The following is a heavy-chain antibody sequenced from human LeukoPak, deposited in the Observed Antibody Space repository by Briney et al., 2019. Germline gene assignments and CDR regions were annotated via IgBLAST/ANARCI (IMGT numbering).Heavy chain of an antibody. J-gene: IGHJ3*02. Sequence: SETLSLTCAVYGGSFSGYYWSWIRQPAGKGLEWIGRIYTSGSTNYNPSLKSRVTMSVDTSKNQFSLKLSSVTAADTAVYYCARGGYCGGDCLLGDDAFDIWGQGTMVTVSS. V-gene: IGHV4-59*10. CDR1: GGSFSGYY. D-gene: IGHD2-21*01. CDR3: ARGGYCGGDCLLGDDAFDI. CDR2: IYTSGST.